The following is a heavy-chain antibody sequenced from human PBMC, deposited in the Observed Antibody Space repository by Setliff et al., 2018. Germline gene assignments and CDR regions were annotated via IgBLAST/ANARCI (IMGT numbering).Heavy chain of an antibody. CDR1: GGTFSSYA. Sequence: SVKVSCKASGGTFSSYAISWVRQAPGQGLEWMGRIIPILGTANYAQKFQGRVTITADKSTSTAYMELSSLRSEDTAVYYCARSHSSSWSGMAVWGKGTTVTVSS. V-gene: IGHV1-69*06. CDR2: IIPILGTA. J-gene: IGHJ6*04. CDR3: ARSHSSSWSGMAV. D-gene: IGHD6-13*01.